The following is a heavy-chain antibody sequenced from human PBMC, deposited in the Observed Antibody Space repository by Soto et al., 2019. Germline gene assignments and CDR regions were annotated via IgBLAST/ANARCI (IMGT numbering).Heavy chain of an antibody. J-gene: IGHJ6*02. V-gene: IGHV1-69*01. Sequence: QVQLVQSGAEVKKAGSSVKVSCKVSGGTFSSYFINWVRQAPGQGLEWVGGIIPVFGTASYAEKFQGRVTITADESTSTAYLELSSLRPDDTAVYYCARETLSAAAAYYYYGLDVWGQGTTVTVPS. CDR3: ARETLSAAAAYYYYGLDV. CDR2: IIPVFGTA. CDR1: GGTFSSYF. D-gene: IGHD6-13*01.